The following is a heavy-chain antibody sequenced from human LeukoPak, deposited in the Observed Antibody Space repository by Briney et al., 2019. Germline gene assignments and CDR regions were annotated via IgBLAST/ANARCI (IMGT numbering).Heavy chain of an antibody. D-gene: IGHD2-2*01. Sequence: PPETLSLTCAVYGGSFSGYYWSWIRQPPGKGLEWIGEINHSGSTNYNPSLKSQVTISVDTSKNQFSLKLSSVTAADTAVYYCARGRHCSSTSCYPNFDYWGQGTLVTVSS. CDR3: ARGRHCSSTSCYPNFDY. V-gene: IGHV4-34*01. CDR1: GGSFSGYY. CDR2: INHSGST. J-gene: IGHJ4*02.